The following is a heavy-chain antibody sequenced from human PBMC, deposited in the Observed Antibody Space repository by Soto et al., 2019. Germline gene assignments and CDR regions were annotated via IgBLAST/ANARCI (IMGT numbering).Heavy chain of an antibody. J-gene: IGHJ5*02. CDR3: AREKHCSSPRCSWFDP. Sequence: TLSLTCTVSGGSISSGDYYWSWIRQHPGKGLEWIGYIYYSGSTYYNPSLKSRLTISIDTSKNQCSLKLSSVTAADTAVYYCAREKHCSSPRCSWFDPWGQGTLVTVSS. CDR2: IYYSGST. CDR1: GGSISSGDYY. V-gene: IGHV4-31*03. D-gene: IGHD2-2*01.